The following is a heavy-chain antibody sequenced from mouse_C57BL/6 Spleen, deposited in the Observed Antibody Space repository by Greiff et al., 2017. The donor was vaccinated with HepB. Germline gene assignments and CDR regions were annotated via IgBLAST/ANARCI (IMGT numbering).Heavy chain of an antibody. CDR3: ARSGFGITTVVAPDY. Sequence: QVHVKQSGAELVKPGASVKLSCKASGYTFTSYWMHWVKQRPGRGLEWIGRIDPNSGGTKYNEKFKSKATLTVDKPSSTAYMQLSSLTSEDSAVYYCARSGFGITTVVAPDYWGQGTTPTVSS. CDR2: IDPNSGGT. J-gene: IGHJ2*01. V-gene: IGHV1-72*01. D-gene: IGHD1-1*01. CDR1: GYTFTSYW.